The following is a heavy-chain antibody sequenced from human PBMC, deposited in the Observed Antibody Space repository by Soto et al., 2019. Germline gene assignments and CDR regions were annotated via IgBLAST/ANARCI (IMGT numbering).Heavy chain of an antibody. Sequence: PSETLSLTCTVSGGSISGSSYYWGWIRQPPGKGLEWIGSIYYSGSTAYNPSLKSRVTMDVDTSKNQFSLKLSSVTAADTAVYYCASQTRGYYDSSGYYVVDYWGQGTLVTVSS. D-gene: IGHD3-22*01. J-gene: IGHJ4*02. CDR3: ASQTRGYYDSSGYYVVDY. CDR2: IYYSGST. V-gene: IGHV4-39*07. CDR1: GGSISGSSYY.